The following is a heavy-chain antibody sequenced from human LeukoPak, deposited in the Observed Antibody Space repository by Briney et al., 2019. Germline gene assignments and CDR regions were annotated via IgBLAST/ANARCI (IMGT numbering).Heavy chain of an antibody. CDR3: TTSGYSYGMPFDY. J-gene: IGHJ4*02. Sequence: GGSLRLSCAASGFTFSSYTMNWVRQAPGKGLEWVGRIKSKTDGGTTDYAAPVKGRFTISRDDSKNTLYLQMNSLKTEDTAVYYCTTSGYSYGMPFDYWGQGTLVTVSS. V-gene: IGHV3-15*01. CDR2: IKSKTDGGTT. CDR1: GFTFSSYT. D-gene: IGHD5-18*01.